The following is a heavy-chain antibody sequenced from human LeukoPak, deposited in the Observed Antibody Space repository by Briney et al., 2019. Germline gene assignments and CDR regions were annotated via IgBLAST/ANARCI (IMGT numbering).Heavy chain of an antibody. CDR2: INPNSGGT. D-gene: IGHD5-12*01. CDR3: AKTSDTGYGYFDY. Sequence: ASVKVSCKACGYTFTGYYLHWVRQAPGQGLEWMGWINPNSGGTNYAQRFQGRVTMTRDTSISTAYMELTRLRSDDTALYYCAKTSDTGYGYFDYCGQGTLVTVSS. V-gene: IGHV1-2*02. J-gene: IGHJ4*02. CDR1: GYTFTGYY.